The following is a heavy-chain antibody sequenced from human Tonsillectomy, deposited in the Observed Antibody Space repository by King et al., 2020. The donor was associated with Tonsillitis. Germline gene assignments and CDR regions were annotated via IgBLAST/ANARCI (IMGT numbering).Heavy chain of an antibody. J-gene: IGHJ4*02. D-gene: IGHD5-24*01. CDR3: ARGRWSQLQAPFFDY. Sequence: ELQLVQSGAEVKQPGESLKISCKGSGYSSTNYWIAWVRQMPGKGLEWMGIIFPGDSDTRYSPSFQGQVSISADKSISTAYLQWSSLKASDTAMYFCARGRWSQLQAPFFDYWGQGTLVTVSS. V-gene: IGHV5-51*01. CDR2: IFPGDSDT. CDR1: GYSSTNYW.